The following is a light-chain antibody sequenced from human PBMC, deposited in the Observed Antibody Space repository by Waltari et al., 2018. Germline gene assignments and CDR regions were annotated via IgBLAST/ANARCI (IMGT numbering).Light chain of an antibody. V-gene: IGLV3-25*03. Sequence: SYELTQPPSVSVSPGQTARITCSGDALPKQYAYWYQQKPGQAPVLGIYKDSERPSVIPERFSGSSSGTTVTLTISGVQAEDEADYYCQSADSSGTYWVFGGGTKLTVL. CDR2: KDS. CDR1: ALPKQY. CDR3: QSADSSGTYWV. J-gene: IGLJ3*02.